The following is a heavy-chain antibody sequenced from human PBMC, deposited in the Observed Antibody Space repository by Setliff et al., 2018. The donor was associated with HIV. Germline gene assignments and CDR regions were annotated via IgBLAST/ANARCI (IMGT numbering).Heavy chain of an antibody. V-gene: IGHV3-30-3*01. D-gene: IGHD6-19*01. Sequence: LRLSCVASDFSFCSYSIHWVRQAPGKGLEWVAVISYDGTYKYYADSVKGRFTISRDNSKNTMYLHMNSLTTEDTAVYYCARGGWYREYFQHWGQGTLVTV. J-gene: IGHJ1*01. CDR1: DFSFCSYS. CDR2: ISYDGTYK. CDR3: ARGGWYREYFQH.